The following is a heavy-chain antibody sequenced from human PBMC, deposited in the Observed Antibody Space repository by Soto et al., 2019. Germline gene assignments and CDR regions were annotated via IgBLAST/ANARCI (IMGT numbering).Heavy chain of an antibody. CDR2: IDPSDSQT. Sequence: GDSLKISCEGSGDSFAGYWITWVLQKPVKGLEWMGRIDPSDSQTYYSPSFRGHVTISVTKSITTVFLQWSSLRASDTAMYYCARQIYDSDTGPNFQYYFDSWGQGTPVTVSS. CDR1: GDSFAGYW. CDR3: ARQIYDSDTGPNFQYYFDS. J-gene: IGHJ4*02. D-gene: IGHD3-22*01. V-gene: IGHV5-10-1*01.